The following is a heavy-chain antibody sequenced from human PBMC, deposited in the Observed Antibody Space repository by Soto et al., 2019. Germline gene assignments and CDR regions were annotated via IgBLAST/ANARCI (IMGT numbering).Heavy chain of an antibody. V-gene: IGHV1-46*01. CDR2: INPSGGST. Sequence: VASVKVSCKASGYTFTSYYIHWVRQAPGQGLEWMGIINPSGGSTSYAQKFQGRVTMTRDTSTSTVYMELSSLRSEDTAVYFRARSYYYDSSGYYILDYWGQGTLVTVSS. CDR3: ARSYYYDSSGYYILDY. J-gene: IGHJ4*02. CDR1: GYTFTSYY. D-gene: IGHD3-22*01.